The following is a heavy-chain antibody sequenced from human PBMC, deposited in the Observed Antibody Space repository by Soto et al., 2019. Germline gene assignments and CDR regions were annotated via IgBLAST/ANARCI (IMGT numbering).Heavy chain of an antibody. CDR3: AKNPSGGGRFDTALDV. CDR1: GVSISTDKW. D-gene: IGHD2-15*01. Sequence: QVQLQESGPGLVKPSETLSLTCTASGVSISTDKWWSLVRQPPGEGLEWIGEIWHGGNTNYSPSSKSRVTLSLDKSNNQLSLRLTSVTAADTAVYYCAKNPSGGGRFDTALDVWGQWTTFTVSP. CDR2: IWHGGNT. V-gene: IGHV4-4*02. J-gene: IGHJ3*01.